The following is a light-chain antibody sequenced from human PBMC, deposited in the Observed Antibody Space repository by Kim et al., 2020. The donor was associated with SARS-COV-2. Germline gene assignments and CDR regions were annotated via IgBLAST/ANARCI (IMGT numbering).Light chain of an antibody. J-gene: IGLJ1*01. CDR1: KLEDTY. Sequence: VCPGETASITCSGDKLEDTYACWYQQKPGQTPVLGIYQDSKRPSGMPERFSGSNSGNTATLTIRGTQAMDEADYYCQAWDSSTYSVFGTGTKVTVL. CDR3: QAWDSSTYSV. CDR2: QDS. V-gene: IGLV3-1*01.